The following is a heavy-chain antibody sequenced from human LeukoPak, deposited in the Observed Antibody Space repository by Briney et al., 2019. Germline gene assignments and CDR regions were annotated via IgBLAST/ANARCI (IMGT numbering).Heavy chain of an antibody. CDR1: GFTFSSYW. CDR2: IKQDGSEK. CDR3: ARGIAAAGNFDY. D-gene: IGHD6-13*01. J-gene: IGHJ4*02. V-gene: IGHV3-7*04. Sequence: PGGSLRLSCAAPGFTFSSYWMSWVRQAPGKGLEWVANIKQDGSEKYYVDSVKGRFTISRDNAKNSLYLQMNSLRAEDTAVYYCARGIAAAGNFDYWGQGTLVTVSS.